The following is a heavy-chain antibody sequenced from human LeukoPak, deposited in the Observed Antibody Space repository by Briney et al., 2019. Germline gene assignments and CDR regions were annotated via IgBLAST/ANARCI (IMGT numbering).Heavy chain of an antibody. V-gene: IGHV3-66*01. J-gene: IGHJ4*02. D-gene: IGHD3-22*01. CDR2: IYSGGST. CDR3: AGDSSGYYYVGDY. Sequence: PGGSLRLSCAASGFTVSGNYMSWVRQAPGKGLEWVSVIYSGGSTYYADSVKGRFTISRDNSKNTLYLQMNSLRAEDTAVYYCAGDSSGYYYVGDYWGQGTLVTVSS. CDR1: GFTVSGNY.